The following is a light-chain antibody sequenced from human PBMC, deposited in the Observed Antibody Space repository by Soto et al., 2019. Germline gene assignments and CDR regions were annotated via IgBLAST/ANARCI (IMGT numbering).Light chain of an antibody. CDR1: QSLVHSDGIAY. CDR3: MQGTHWPIT. V-gene: IGKV2-30*02. CDR2: KVY. J-gene: IGKJ5*01. Sequence: DVVMTQSPLSLPVTLGQPGSISCSSNQSLVHSDGIAYFSWFQQRPGRXPXXLIYKVYNRDSGVPARFSGSGSGTDFALKISRVEAEDVGGYYCMQGTHWPITFGQGTRLEI.